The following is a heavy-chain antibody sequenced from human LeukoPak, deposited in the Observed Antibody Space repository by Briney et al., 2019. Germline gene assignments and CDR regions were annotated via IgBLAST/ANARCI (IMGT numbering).Heavy chain of an antibody. CDR2: ISWNSGSI. J-gene: IGHJ4*02. V-gene: IGHV3-9*01. CDR1: GFTFDDYA. CDR3: AKDLSTHSSGWYGSDY. Sequence: PGGSLRLSCAASGFTFDDYAMHWVRQAPGKGLEWVSGISWNSGSIGYADSVKGRFTISRDNAKNSLYLQMNSLRAEDTALYYCAKDLSTHSSGWYGSDYWGQGTLVTVSS. D-gene: IGHD6-19*01.